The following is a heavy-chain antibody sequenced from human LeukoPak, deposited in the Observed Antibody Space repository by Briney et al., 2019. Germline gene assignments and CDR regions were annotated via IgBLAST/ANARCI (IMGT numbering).Heavy chain of an antibody. CDR3: ARDLRAAAIDY. J-gene: IGHJ4*02. V-gene: IGHV3-23*01. Sequence: GGSLRLSCAASGFTFSSYAVNWVRQAPGKGLEWVSGISGSGDRTSYADSVKGRFTISRDTSKNTLYLQMNSLRAEDTAVYYCARDLRAAAIDYWGQGTLVTVSS. CDR1: GFTFSSYA. CDR2: ISGSGDRT. D-gene: IGHD2-2*01.